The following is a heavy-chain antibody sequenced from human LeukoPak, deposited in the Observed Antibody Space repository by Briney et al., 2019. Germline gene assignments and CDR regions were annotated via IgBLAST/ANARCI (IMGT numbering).Heavy chain of an antibody. J-gene: IGHJ4*02. V-gene: IGHV1-2*06. D-gene: IGHD2-8*02. CDR2: INPNTGGT. CDR3: ARDGLYTYRWYEFDY. Sequence: APVKVSCKAAGYTFSGFYIHWARQAPGQGLEWMGRINPNTGGTNYAQNFQGRVTMTRDTSINTAYMELSRLRSDDTAVYYCARDGLYTYRWYEFDYWGQGTLVTVSS. CDR1: GYTFSGFY.